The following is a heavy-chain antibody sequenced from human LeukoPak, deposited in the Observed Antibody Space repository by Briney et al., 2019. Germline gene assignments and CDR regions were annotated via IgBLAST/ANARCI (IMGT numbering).Heavy chain of an antibody. D-gene: IGHD2-2*01. CDR2: IYYSGST. CDR3: ARHVPVAQFDY. J-gene: IGHJ4*02. CDR1: GGSISSYY. Sequence: PSETLSLTCTVSGGSISSYYWSWIRQPPGKGLGWIGYIYYSGSTNYNPSLKSRVTISVDTSKNQFSLKLSSVTAADTAVYYCARHVPVAQFDYWGQGTLVTVSS. V-gene: IGHV4-59*08.